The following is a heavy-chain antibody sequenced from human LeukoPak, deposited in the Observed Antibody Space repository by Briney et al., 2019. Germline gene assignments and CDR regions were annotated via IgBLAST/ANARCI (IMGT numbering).Heavy chain of an antibody. CDR2: TSGSGGST. CDR1: GFTFTSYA. J-gene: IGHJ4*02. V-gene: IGHV3-23*01. CDR3: AKGIVPAAMSFFDY. Sequence: GGSLRLSCAASGFTFTSYAMSWVRQAPGKGLEWVSVTSGSGGSTYHAASVKGRFTISRDNSKNTLYLQMNSLRAEDTAVYYCAKGIVPAAMSFFDYWGQGTLVTVSS. D-gene: IGHD2-2*01.